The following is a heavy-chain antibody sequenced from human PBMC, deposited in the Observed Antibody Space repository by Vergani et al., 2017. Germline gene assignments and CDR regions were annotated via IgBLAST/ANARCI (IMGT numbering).Heavy chain of an antibody. CDR2: IYPGDSDT. CDR1: GYSFTSYW. J-gene: IGHJ5*02. D-gene: IGHD3-22*01. Sequence: EVQLVQSGAEVKKPGESLKISCKGSGYSFTSYWIGWVRRMPGKGLEWMGIIYPGDSDTRYSPSFQGQVTISADKSISTAYLQWSSLKASDTAMYYCARLLYYYDSSGYNWFDPWGQGTLVTVSS. V-gene: IGHV5-51*03. CDR3: ARLLYYYDSSGYNWFDP.